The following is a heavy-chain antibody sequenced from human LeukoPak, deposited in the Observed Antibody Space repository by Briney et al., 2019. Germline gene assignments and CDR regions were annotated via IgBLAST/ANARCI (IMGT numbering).Heavy chain of an antibody. Sequence: GGALRLHCLCSGLHLRQHAMRGARPSPGEGVEWVSAICNGNTYNADSVRGLFTISRDDSKNMVYLQMDSPRVEDTARYYCMGEAGYCACVCLKSNWFDPWGQGTLVTVSS. CDR2: ICNGNT. CDR3: MGEAGYCACVCLKSNWFDP. V-gene: IGHV3-23*01. CDR1: GLHLRQHA. J-gene: IGHJ5*02. D-gene: IGHD2-21*02.